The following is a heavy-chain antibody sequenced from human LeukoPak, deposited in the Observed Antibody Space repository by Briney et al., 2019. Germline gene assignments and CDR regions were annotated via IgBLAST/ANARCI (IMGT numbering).Heavy chain of an antibody. CDR1: GDSISSYY. D-gene: IGHD2-15*01. J-gene: IGHJ4*02. CDR2: IYYSGST. CDR3: ARDQGYCSGGGCSDY. Sequence: PSETLSLTCTVSGDSISSYYWSWIRQPPGKGLEWIGYIYYSGSTKYNPSLKSRLTMSLDTSKNQFSLKLSSVTAADTAVYYCARDQGYCSGGGCSDYWGQGTLVTVSS. V-gene: IGHV4-59*12.